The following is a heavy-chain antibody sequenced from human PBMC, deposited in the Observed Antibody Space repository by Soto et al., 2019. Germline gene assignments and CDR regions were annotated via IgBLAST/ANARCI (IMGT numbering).Heavy chain of an antibody. D-gene: IGHD2-8*01. CDR1: GDSVSSSSVT. CDR3: VRLIGNSWLDS. CDR2: TYYRSKWYN. V-gene: IGHV6-1*01. J-gene: IGHJ5*01. Sequence: QTLSLTCAISGDSVSSSSVTWNWIRQSPSRGLEWLGRTYYRSKWYNDYAESVKSRITINPDTSKNQFSLHLNSVTPEDAAVYYCVRLIGNSWLDSWGQGTLVTVSS.